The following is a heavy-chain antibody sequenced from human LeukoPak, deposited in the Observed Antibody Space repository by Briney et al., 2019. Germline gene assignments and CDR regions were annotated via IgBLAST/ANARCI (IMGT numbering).Heavy chain of an antibody. CDR1: GYTFSDYY. Sequence: ASVEVSCKASGYTFSDYYMHWVRQAPGQGLEWMGWINPKSGDRNYAQKFQGRVTLTRDTSISTAYLELNRLTSDDTAVYYCARRRRLDTWGQGTLVTVSS. D-gene: IGHD3-22*01. J-gene: IGHJ5*02. V-gene: IGHV1-2*02. CDR3: ARRRRLDT. CDR2: INPKSGDR.